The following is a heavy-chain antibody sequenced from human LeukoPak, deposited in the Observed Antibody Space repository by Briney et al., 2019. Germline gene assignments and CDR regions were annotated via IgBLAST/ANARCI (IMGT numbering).Heavy chain of an antibody. D-gene: IGHD3-16*01. CDR2: IKQDGSEK. J-gene: IGHJ1*01. CDR3: ARGPLMISHTGPAWVFQH. V-gene: IGHV3-7*01. Sequence: GGSLRLSCAASGFTFSSYWMSWVRQAPGKGLEWVANIKQDGSEKYYVDSVKGRFTISRDNAKNSLYLQMNSLRAEDTAVYYCARGPLMISHTGPAWVFQHWGQGTLVTVSS. CDR1: GFTFSSYW.